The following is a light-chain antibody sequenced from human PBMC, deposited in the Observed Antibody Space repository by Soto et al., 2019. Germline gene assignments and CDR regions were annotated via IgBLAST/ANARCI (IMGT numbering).Light chain of an antibody. V-gene: IGKV1-6*01. CDR1: QGIRND. CDR3: LQDYNYPYT. CDR2: AAY. J-gene: IGKJ2*01. Sequence: AIQMTQSPSSLSASVGDRVTIPCRASQGIRNDLGWYQQKPGKAPKLLIYAAYSLQSGVPPRFSGSGSDPDFTLTIISLQPEDCATYYCLQDYNYPYTFGQGTKLEIK.